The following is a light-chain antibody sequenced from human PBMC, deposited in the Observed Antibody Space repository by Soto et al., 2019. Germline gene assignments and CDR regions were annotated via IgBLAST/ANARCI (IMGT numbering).Light chain of an antibody. CDR3: QHYNNWPLS. Sequence: IVVTQSPATLSVSPGERATLSCRASQSVSNNLAWYQQKPGQAPRLLIYGASTRATDIPARFSGSGSGTEFTLTISSLQSEDFAVYYCQHYNNWPLSFGGGAKVEIK. J-gene: IGKJ4*01. CDR2: GAS. V-gene: IGKV3-15*01. CDR1: QSVSNN.